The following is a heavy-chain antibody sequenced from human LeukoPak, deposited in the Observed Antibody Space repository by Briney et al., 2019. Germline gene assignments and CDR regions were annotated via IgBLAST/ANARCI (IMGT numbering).Heavy chain of an antibody. D-gene: IGHD1-20*01. V-gene: IGHV3-7*01. CDR2: IKQDGSEK. Sequence: PGVPLSLSCAASILTFSIYWMSWVRQAPGKGLEWVAIIKQDGSEKYYVDSVKGRFTISRDNAKNSLYLQMNSLRAEDTAVYYCARDITASWPYYFDYWGQGTLVTVSS. CDR1: ILTFSIYW. J-gene: IGHJ4*02. CDR3: ARDITASWPYYFDY.